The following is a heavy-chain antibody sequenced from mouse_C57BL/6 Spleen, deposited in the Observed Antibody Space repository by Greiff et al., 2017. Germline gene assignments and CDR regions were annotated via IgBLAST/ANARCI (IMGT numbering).Heavy chain of an antibody. CDR1: GYSITSGYY. CDR3: ARKDDYDGAFAY. Sequence: EVQLQESGPGLVKPSQSLSLTCSVTGYSITSGYYWNWSRQFPGNKLEWMGYISYDGSNNYNPSIKNRISITRDTSKNQFFLKLNSVTTEDTATYDCARKDDYDGAFAYWGQGILVTVYA. V-gene: IGHV3-6*01. J-gene: IGHJ3*01. D-gene: IGHD2-4*01. CDR2: ISYDGSN.